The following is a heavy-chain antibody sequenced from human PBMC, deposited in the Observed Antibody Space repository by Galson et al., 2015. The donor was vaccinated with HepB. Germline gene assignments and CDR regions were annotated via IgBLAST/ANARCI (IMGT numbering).Heavy chain of an antibody. Sequence: SLRLSCAASGFIFSSNGMQWVRQAPGKGLEWVAVIWNDGSQKYYADSVKGRFTISRDNSKNTLYLQMNSLRAEDTAVYYCARDGSSGYLVIDYWGQGNLVSVSS. CDR2: IWNDGSQK. J-gene: IGHJ4*02. V-gene: IGHV3-33*08. CDR3: ARDGSSGYLVIDY. CDR1: GFIFSSNG. D-gene: IGHD3-22*01.